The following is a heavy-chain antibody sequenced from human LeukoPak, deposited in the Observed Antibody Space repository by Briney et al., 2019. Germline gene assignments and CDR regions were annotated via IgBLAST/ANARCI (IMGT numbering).Heavy chain of an antibody. D-gene: IGHD7-27*01. CDR1: RYSISSGYY. V-gene: IGHV4-38-2*01. J-gene: IGHJ2*01. CDR3: ARLGPRYWYFDL. CDR2: IYHSGST. Sequence: PSETLSLTCAVARYSISSGYYWGWIRQPPGKGLEGIGSIYHSGSTSYNPSLKSRVTIAVYTPKNQFSLKLSSVSAADTAVYYCARLGPRYWYFDLWGRGTLVTVSS.